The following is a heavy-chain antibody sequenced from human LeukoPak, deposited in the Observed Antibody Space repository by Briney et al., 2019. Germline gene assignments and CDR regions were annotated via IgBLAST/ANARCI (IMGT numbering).Heavy chain of an antibody. J-gene: IGHJ4*02. CDR3: AREACSSTSCYTAYFES. Sequence: SRRLSCAASGFTVSSSYMSWVRQAPGKGLEWVSVIYIVGSTYYADSVKGRFTISRDNFKNTLYLQMNSLRAEDTAVYYCAREACSSTSCYTAYFESWGQGTLVTVSS. CDR1: GFTVSSSY. CDR2: IYIVGST. V-gene: IGHV3-53*01. D-gene: IGHD2-2*02.